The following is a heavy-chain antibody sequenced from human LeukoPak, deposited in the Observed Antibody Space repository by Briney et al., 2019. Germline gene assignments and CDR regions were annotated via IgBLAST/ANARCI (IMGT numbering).Heavy chain of an antibody. Sequence: PSETLSLTCTVSGGSISSSSYYWGWIRQPPGKGLGWIGSIYYSGSTYYNPSLKSRVTISVGTSKNQFSLKLSSVTAADTAVYYCARAPLGSSFDYWGQGTLVTVSS. CDR3: ARAPLGSSFDY. CDR1: GGSISSSSYY. CDR2: IYYSGST. J-gene: IGHJ4*02. V-gene: IGHV4-39*07. D-gene: IGHD3-16*01.